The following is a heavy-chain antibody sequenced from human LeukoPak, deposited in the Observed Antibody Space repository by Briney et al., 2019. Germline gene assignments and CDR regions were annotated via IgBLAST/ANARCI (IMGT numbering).Heavy chain of an antibody. D-gene: IGHD4-11*01. J-gene: IGHJ6*02. Sequence: GESLKISCKGSGYSFTSYWIGWVRQMPGKGLEWMGIIYPGDSDTRYSPSFQGQVNISADKSISTAYLQWSSLKASDTAMYYCARIATVTTTDYYGMDVWGQGTTVTVSS. CDR2: IYPGDSDT. CDR3: ARIATVTTTDYYGMDV. V-gene: IGHV5-51*01. CDR1: GYSFTSYW.